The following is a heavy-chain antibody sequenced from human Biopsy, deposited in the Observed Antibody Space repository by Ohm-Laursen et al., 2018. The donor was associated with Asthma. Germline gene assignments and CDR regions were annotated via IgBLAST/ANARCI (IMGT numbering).Heavy chain of an antibody. J-gene: IGHJ4*02. CDR1: GFILSNYG. D-gene: IGHD3-3*01. Sequence: SLRLSCAASGFILSNYGMHWVRQAPGKGLEWVAVGGSYYDGGLKYYADSVNGRFTVSRDDSKNTLYLQMNSLRPDDTAVYYCARDVMEWYLPAFDFWGQGTLVTVSS. CDR3: ARDVMEWYLPAFDF. CDR2: GGSYYDGGLK. V-gene: IGHV3-30*03.